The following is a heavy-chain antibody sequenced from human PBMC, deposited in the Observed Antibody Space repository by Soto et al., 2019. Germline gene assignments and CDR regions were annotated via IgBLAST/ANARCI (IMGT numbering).Heavy chain of an antibody. CDR3: AKGGGYCSGGSCYSLLYYYYGMDV. D-gene: IGHD2-15*01. J-gene: IGHJ6*02. CDR1: GFTFSSYA. Sequence: EVQLLESGGGLVQPGGSLRLSCAASGFTFSSYAMSWVRQAPGKGLEWVSAISGSGGSTYYADSVKGRFTISRDNSKNTLYLQMNSLRGEDTAVYYWAKGGGYCSGGSCYSLLYYYYGMDVWGQGTTVTVSS. CDR2: ISGSGGST. V-gene: IGHV3-23*01.